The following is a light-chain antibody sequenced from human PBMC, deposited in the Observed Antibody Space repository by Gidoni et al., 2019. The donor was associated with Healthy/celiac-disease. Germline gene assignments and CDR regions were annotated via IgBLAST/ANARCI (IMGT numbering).Light chain of an antibody. V-gene: IGLV3-1*01. CDR2: QDS. Sequence: SYEMTQTPSVSVSPGQTASIPCSGDKLGDKYACWYQQKPGQSPVLVIYQDSKRPSGIPERFSGSNSGNTATLTISGTQAMDAADYYCQAWDSSTYVFGTGTKVTVL. CDR1: KLGDKY. CDR3: QAWDSSTYV. J-gene: IGLJ1*01.